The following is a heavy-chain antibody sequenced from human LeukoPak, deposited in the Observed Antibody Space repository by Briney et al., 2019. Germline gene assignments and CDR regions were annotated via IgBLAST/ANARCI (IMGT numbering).Heavy chain of an antibody. V-gene: IGHV1-2*02. CDR2: INPNSGGT. CDR1: GYTFTGYY. D-gene: IGHD6-19*01. CDR3: ARAAQVAGISYADY. J-gene: IGHJ4*02. Sequence: ASVKVSCKASGYTFTGYYMHWVRQAPGQGLEWMGWINPNSGGTNYAQKFQGRVTMTRDTSISTAYMELSRLRSDDTAVYYCARAAQVAGISYADYWGQGTLVTVPS.